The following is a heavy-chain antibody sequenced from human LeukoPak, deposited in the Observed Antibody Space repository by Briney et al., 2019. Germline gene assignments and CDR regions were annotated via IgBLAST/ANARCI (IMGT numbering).Heavy chain of an antibody. CDR3: ARADPGGWFDP. Sequence: PSETLSLTCTVSGGSISSYYWSWIRQPPGKGLEWIGYISYSGSTNYNPSLRSRVTISVDTSKNQFSLKLSSVTAADTAVYYCARADPGGWFDPWGQGTLVTVSS. V-gene: IGHV4-59*12. D-gene: IGHD1-26*01. J-gene: IGHJ5*02. CDR2: ISYSGST. CDR1: GGSISSYY.